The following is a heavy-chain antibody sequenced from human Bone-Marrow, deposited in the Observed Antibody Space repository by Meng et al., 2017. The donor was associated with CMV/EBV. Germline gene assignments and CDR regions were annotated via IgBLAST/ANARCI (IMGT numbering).Heavy chain of an antibody. D-gene: IGHD6-19*01. J-gene: IGHJ4*02. Sequence: SVKVSCKASGGTFSNFAVSWVRMAPGQAPEWMGGIIPIYGTVNYAQKFQGRLTVTTDESTNTGYMELSSLRSEDTAVYYCARDGGSGWYAVDYWGQGTLVTVSS. CDR1: GGTFSNFA. V-gene: IGHV1-69*05. CDR2: IIPIYGTV. CDR3: ARDGGSGWYAVDY.